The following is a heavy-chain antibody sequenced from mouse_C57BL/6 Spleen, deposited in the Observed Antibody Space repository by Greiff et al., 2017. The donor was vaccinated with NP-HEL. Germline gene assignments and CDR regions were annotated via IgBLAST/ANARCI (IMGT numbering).Heavy chain of an antibody. CDR3: ASGSRGWYFDV. CDR2: IDPSDSYT. J-gene: IGHJ1*03. Sequence: VQLQQSGAELVMPGASVKLSCKASGYTFTSYWMHWVKQRPGQGLEWIGEIDPSDSYTNYNQKFKGKSTLTVDKSSSTAYMQLSSLTSEDSAVYYCASGSRGWYFDVWGTGTTVTVSS. CDR1: GYTFTSYW. V-gene: IGHV1-69*01. D-gene: IGHD1-1*01.